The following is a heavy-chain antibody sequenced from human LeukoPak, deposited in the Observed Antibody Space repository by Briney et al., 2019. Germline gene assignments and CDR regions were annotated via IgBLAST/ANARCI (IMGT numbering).Heavy chain of an antibody. Sequence: GGSLRLSCAASGFTFSSYAMSWVRQAPGKGLEWVSAISGSGGSTYYADSVKGRFTISRDKSKNTLYLQMNSLRAEDTAVYYCAKAGGGYCSSTSCERHPFDYWGQGTLVTVSS. CDR3: AKAGGGYCSSTSCERHPFDY. J-gene: IGHJ4*02. D-gene: IGHD2-2*01. CDR2: ISGSGGST. V-gene: IGHV3-23*01. CDR1: GFTFSSYA.